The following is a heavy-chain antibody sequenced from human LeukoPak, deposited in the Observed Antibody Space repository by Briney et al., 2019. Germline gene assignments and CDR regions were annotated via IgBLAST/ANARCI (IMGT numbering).Heavy chain of an antibody. Sequence: GGSLRLSCAASGFTSSSYWMTWVRQAPGKGLEWVANIKQDGREKYYVDSVKGRFSISRDNAKNSLYLQMNSLRAEDTAVYYCARDWLGPFDYWGQGTLVTVSS. CDR3: ARDWLGPFDY. CDR2: IKQDGREK. J-gene: IGHJ4*02. CDR1: GFTSSSYW. V-gene: IGHV3-7*04. D-gene: IGHD3-10*01.